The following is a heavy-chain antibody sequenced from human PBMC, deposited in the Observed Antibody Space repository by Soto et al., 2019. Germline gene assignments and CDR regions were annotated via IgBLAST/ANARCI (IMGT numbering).Heavy chain of an antibody. CDR3: ARDGAATAYYYYGMDV. CDR2: ISAYNGNT. V-gene: IGHV1-18*04. CDR1: GYTFTSYG. D-gene: IGHD6-13*01. Sequence: GASVKVSCTASGYTFTSYGISWVQQAPGQGLEWMGWISAYNGNTNYAQKLQGRVTMTTDTSTSTAYMELRSLRSDDTAVYYCARDGAATAYYYYGMDVWGQGTTVTVSS. J-gene: IGHJ6*02.